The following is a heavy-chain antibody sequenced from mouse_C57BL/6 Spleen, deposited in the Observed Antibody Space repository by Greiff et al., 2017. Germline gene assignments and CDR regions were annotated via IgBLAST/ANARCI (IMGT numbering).Heavy chain of an antibody. CDR1: GYTFTSYW. J-gene: IGHJ4*01. D-gene: IGHD2-10*01. V-gene: IGHV1-53*01. Sequence: QVQLQQPGTELVKPGASVKLSCKASGYTFTSYWMHWVKQRPGQGLEWIGNINPSNGGTNYNEKFKSKATLTVDKSSSTAYMQLSSLTSEDSAGYYCARKGTSYYDPMDYWGQGTSVTVSS. CDR2: INPSNGGT. CDR3: ARKGTSYYDPMDY.